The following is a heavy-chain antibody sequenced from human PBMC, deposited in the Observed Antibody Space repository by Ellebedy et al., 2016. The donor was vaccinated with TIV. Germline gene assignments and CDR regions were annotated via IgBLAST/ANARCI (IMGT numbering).Heavy chain of an antibody. D-gene: IGHD2-2*01. CDR3: ARGHRYCSSTSCYRFDP. CDR2: INPNSGGT. CDR1: GYTFTSYG. V-gene: IGHV1-2*02. Sequence: ASVKVSXKASGYTFTSYGISWVRQAPGQGLEWMGWINPNSGGTNYAQKFQGRVTMTRDTSISTAYMELSRLRSDDTAVYYCARGHRYCSSTSCYRFDPWGQGTLVTVSS. J-gene: IGHJ5*02.